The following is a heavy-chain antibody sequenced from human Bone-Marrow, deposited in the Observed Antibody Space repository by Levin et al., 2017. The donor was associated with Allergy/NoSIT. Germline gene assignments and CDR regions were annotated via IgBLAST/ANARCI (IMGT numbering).Heavy chain of an antibody. D-gene: IGHD3-22*01. V-gene: IGHV4-30-2*01. J-gene: IGHJ3*02. CDR2: IYHSGST. CDR1: GGSISSGGYS. Sequence: SETLSLTCAVSGGSISSGGYSWSWIRQPPGKGLEWIGYIYHSGSTYYNPSLKSRVTISVDRSKNQFSLKLSSVTAADTAVYYCARAPTYYYDSSGYLDAFDIWGQGTMVTVSS. CDR3: ARAPTYYYDSSGYLDAFDI.